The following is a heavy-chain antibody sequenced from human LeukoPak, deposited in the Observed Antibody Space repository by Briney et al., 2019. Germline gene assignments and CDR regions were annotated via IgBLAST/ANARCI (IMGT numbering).Heavy chain of an antibody. V-gene: IGHV4-4*02. CDR3: ARGLSSDFWSGFALYYYYYYMDV. CDR2: IYHSGST. Sequence: SETLSLTCAVSGGSISSSNWWSWVRQPPGKGLEWIGSIYHSGSTYYNPSLKSRVTISVDTSKNRFSLKLSSVTAADTAVYYCARGLSSDFWSGFALYYYYYYMDVWGKGTTVTVSS. CDR1: GGSISSSNW. D-gene: IGHD3-3*01. J-gene: IGHJ6*03.